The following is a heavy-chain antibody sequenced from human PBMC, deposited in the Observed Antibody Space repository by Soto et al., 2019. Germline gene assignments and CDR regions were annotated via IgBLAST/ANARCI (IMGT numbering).Heavy chain of an antibody. CDR2: VNPANGYT. J-gene: IGHJ4*02. CDR1: GYIFSSYA. Sequence: QVQLVQSGAGVKKPGASVTVSCKASGYIFSSYAMHWVRQAPGQRLEWMGWVNPANGYTKYSQTFQGRVTITWDTSASTAYMDLSSLRSGDTAVYCCAMLITGTVGVDYWGQGTLVTVSS. CDR3: AMLITGTVGVDY. V-gene: IGHV1-3*01. D-gene: IGHD1-20*01.